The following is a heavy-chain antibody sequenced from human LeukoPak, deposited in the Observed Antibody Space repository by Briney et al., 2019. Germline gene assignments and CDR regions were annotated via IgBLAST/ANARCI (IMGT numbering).Heavy chain of an antibody. Sequence: PGGSLRLSCAASGFSFSNYGMNWVRQASGKGLEWVSYISSTSTTINYADSVRGRFTISRDNAKRSLYLQMNRLRVEDRAVYYCARGGAARPDYWGQGTLVTVSS. CDR1: GFSFSNYG. CDR3: ARGGAARPDY. D-gene: IGHD6-6*01. V-gene: IGHV3-48*04. CDR2: ISSTSTTI. J-gene: IGHJ4*02.